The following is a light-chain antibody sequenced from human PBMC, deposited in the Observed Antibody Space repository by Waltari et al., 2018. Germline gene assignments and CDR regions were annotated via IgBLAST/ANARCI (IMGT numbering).Light chain of an antibody. Sequence: QSVLTQPPSASGTPGQRVTISCSGSSSNIGSNYVYWYQQLPGTAPKLLIYSNNPRASGVPDRFSGSKSDTSASRAISWLRSEDEADYYCAAWDDSLSGPVFGGGTKLTVL. CDR2: SNN. CDR3: AAWDDSLSGPV. V-gene: IGLV1-47*01. CDR1: SSNIGSNY. J-gene: IGLJ2*01.